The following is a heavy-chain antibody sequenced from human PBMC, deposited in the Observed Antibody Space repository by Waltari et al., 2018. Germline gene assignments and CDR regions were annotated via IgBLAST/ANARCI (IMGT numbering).Heavy chain of an antibody. Sequence: QVQLQQWGAGLLKPSETLSLTCTVYGGSFSGYHWSWIRQPPGQGLEWIGEINHSGSTNYNPSLKSRVTISVDTSKNQFSLKLSSVTAADTAVYYCARVRYSSKGSSRGRYDYWGQGTLVTVSS. CDR1: GGSFSGYH. CDR3: ARVRYSSKGSSRGRYDY. J-gene: IGHJ4*02. V-gene: IGHV4-34*01. D-gene: IGHD6-13*01. CDR2: INHSGST.